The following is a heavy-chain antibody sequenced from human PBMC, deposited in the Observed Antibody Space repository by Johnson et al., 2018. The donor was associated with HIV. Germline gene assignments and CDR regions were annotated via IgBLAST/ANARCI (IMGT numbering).Heavy chain of an antibody. CDR1: GFTFSSYA. CDR3: ARVLESKVAAGSWAFDI. CDR2: VHWNGDGI. Sequence: VQLVESGGGVVQPGRSLRLSCAASGFTFSSYAMSWVRQAPGKGLEWVAGVHWNGDGIGYADSVKGRFTISRDNSKNTLYLQMNSLTTEDTAVYYCARVLESKVAAGSWAFDIWGQGTMVTVSS. J-gene: IGHJ3*02. V-gene: IGHV3-20*04. D-gene: IGHD6-13*01.